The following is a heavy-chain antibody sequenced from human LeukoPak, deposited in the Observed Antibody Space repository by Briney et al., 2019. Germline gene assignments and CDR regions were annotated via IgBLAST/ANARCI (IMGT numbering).Heavy chain of an antibody. CDR1: GGSIGSGTYY. J-gene: IGHJ4*02. CDR3: ARVKIAVAGTDYDY. D-gene: IGHD6-19*01. V-gene: IGHV4-39*07. CDR2: IFYSGST. Sequence: SETLSLTCTVSGGSIGSGTYYWGWIRQSPGKGLEWIGSIFYSGSTNYNPSLKSRVTISVDTSKNQFSLKLSSVTAADTAVYYCARVKIAVAGTDYDYWGQGTLVTVSS.